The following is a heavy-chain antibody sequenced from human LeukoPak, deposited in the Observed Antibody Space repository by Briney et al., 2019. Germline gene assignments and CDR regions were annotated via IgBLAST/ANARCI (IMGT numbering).Heavy chain of an antibody. J-gene: IGHJ4*02. D-gene: IGHD3-22*01. CDR2: INHSGST. CDR1: GGSFSGYY. CDR3: ARGEEDYYDSSGYDY. V-gene: IGHV4-34*01. Sequence: SETLSLTCAVYGGSFSGYYWSWIRQPPGKGLEWIGEINHSGSTNYNPSLMSRVTISVDTSKNQFSLKLSSVTAADTAVYYCARGEEDYYDSSGYDYWGQGTLVTVSS.